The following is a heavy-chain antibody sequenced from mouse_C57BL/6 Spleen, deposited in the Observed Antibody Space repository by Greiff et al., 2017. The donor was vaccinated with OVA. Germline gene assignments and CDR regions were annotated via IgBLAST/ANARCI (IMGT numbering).Heavy chain of an antibody. D-gene: IGHD2-4*01. CDR1: GYTFTSYW. CDR3: ARGIYYDYDEGDY. CDR2: IYPGSGST. V-gene: IGHV1-55*01. Sequence: QVQLKQPGAELVKPGASVKMSCKASGYTFTSYWITWVKQRPGQGLEWIGDIYPGSGSTNYNEKFKSKATLTVDTSSSTAYMQLSSLTSEDSAVYYWARGIYYDYDEGDYWGQGTTLTVSS. J-gene: IGHJ2*01.